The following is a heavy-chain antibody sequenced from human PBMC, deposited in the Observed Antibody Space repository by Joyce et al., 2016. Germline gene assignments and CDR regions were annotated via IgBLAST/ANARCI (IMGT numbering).Heavy chain of an antibody. CDR3: ARAPFCTNGVCFQRNYFDY. D-gene: IGHD2-8*01. CDR1: GFTVSDNY. Sequence: EVQLVESGGGLIQPGGSLRLSCAASGFTVSDNYMGWVRQAPGKGPEWVSVISTGGTTYDADSERGRFTISRDNSKSTVYLQMNSLRAEDTAMYYCARAPFCTNGVCFQRNYFDYWGLGTLVTVSS. V-gene: IGHV3-53*01. J-gene: IGHJ4*02. CDR2: ISTGGTT.